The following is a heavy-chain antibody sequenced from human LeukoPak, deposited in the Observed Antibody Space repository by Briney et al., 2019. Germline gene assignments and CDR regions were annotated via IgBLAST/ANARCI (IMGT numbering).Heavy chain of an antibody. Sequence: SETLSLTCTVSGGSISSYFWSWIRQPAGKGVEWIGRIYSSGSTNYNPSLKSRVTISVDKSKNQFSLKLTSVTAADTAVYYCARGDSSGWYYFDYWGQGTLVTVSS. CDR3: ARGDSSGWYYFDY. D-gene: IGHD6-19*01. V-gene: IGHV4-4*07. J-gene: IGHJ4*02. CDR1: GGSISSYF. CDR2: IYSSGST.